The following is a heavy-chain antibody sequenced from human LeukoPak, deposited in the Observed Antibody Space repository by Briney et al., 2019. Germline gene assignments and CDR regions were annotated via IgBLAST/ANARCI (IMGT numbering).Heavy chain of an antibody. V-gene: IGHV3-11*01. D-gene: IGHD5-24*01. J-gene: IGHJ4*02. Sequence: GGSLRLSCAASGFSFSDYFMSWIRQAPGKGLEWVSDITASGGTTQYADSVKGRFTISRDNAKKSLFLQMNTLRADNTAVYYCTRGRYNYNYWGLGTLVTVSS. CDR2: ITASGGTT. CDR3: TRGRYNYNY. CDR1: GFSFSDYF.